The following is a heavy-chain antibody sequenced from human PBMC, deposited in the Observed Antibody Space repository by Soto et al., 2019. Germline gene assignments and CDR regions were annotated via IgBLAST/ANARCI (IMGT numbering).Heavy chain of an antibody. V-gene: IGHV1-2*04. CDR3: ARYSSGWYRARDAFDI. D-gene: IGHD6-19*01. Sequence: GASVKVSCKASGYTFTGYYMHWVRQAPGQGLEWMGWINPNSGGTNYAQKFQGWVTMTRDTSISTAYMELSRLRSDDTAVYYCARYSSGWYRARDAFDIWGQVTMFTVSS. CDR1: GYTFTGYY. J-gene: IGHJ3*02. CDR2: INPNSGGT.